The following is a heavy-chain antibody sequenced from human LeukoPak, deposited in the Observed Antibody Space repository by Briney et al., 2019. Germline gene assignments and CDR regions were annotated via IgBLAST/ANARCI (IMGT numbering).Heavy chain of an antibody. CDR1: DCSIISYY. V-gene: IGHV4-59*01. D-gene: IGHD6-19*01. Sequence: SETLSLTCTVSDCSIISYYWSWIRLPPGKGLEYIGYVSYSGTTNYNPSLKSRLTISLDTSKNQISLRLSSVTAADTAVYYCARFRSAVAGTYNYYYLDVWGKGTTVTVSS. CDR3: ARFRSAVAGTYNYYYLDV. J-gene: IGHJ6*03. CDR2: VSYSGTT.